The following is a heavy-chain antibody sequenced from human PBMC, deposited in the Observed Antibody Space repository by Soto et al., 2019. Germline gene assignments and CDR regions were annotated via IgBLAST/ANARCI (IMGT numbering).Heavy chain of an antibody. CDR2: INHSGST. Sequence: SETLSLTCAVYGGSFSGYYWTWIRQPPGTGLEWIGEINHSGSTNYNPSLKSRVTISRDNSKNTLYLQMNSLRAEDTAVYYCARECEPSLDYGMDVWGQGTTVTVSS. J-gene: IGHJ6*02. V-gene: IGHV4-34*01. D-gene: IGHD3-3*01. CDR1: GGSFSGYY. CDR3: ARECEPSLDYGMDV.